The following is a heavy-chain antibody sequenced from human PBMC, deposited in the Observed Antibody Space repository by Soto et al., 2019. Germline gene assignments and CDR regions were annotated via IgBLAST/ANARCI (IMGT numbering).Heavy chain of an antibody. CDR3: ASQMVVTGTYEPYYGMDV. D-gene: IGHD1-20*01. CDR2: IIPIFGTA. V-gene: IGHV1-69*12. CDR1: GGTFSSYA. Sequence: QVQLVQSGAEVKKPGSSVKVSCKASGGTFSSYAISWVRQAPGQGLEWMGGIIPIFGTANYAQKFQGRVTITADESTSTAYMELSSLRSEDTAVYYCASQMVVTGTYEPYYGMDVWGQGTTVTVSS. J-gene: IGHJ6*02.